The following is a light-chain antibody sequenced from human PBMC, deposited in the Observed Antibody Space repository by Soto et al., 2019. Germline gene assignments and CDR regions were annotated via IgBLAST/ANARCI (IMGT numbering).Light chain of an antibody. CDR1: SSDVGGYNY. J-gene: IGLJ2*01. CDR2: DVS. CDR3: SSYTSSSTLDVV. Sequence: QSVRTQPASVSGSPGQSITISCTGTSSDVGGYNYVSWYQQHPGKAPKLMIYDVSNRPSGVSNRFSGSKSGNTASLTISGLRAEDEADYYCSSYTSSSTLDVVFGGGTKLTVL. V-gene: IGLV2-14*01.